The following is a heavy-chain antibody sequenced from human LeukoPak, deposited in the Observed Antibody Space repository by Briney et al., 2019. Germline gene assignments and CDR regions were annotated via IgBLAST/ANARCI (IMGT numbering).Heavy chain of an antibody. CDR2: IKQDESEK. CDR3: ARVYYQDSGTSYRHLDY. J-gene: IGHJ4*02. D-gene: IGHD3-22*01. Sequence: PGGSLRLSCAASGFTFWNYCMTWVRQVPGKGLEWVASIKQDESEKYFLDSVKGRFTISRDNAENSLYLQMKSLRAEDTAVYYCARVYYQDSGTSYRHLDYWGQGTLVTVSS. V-gene: IGHV3-7*01. CDR1: GFTFWNYC.